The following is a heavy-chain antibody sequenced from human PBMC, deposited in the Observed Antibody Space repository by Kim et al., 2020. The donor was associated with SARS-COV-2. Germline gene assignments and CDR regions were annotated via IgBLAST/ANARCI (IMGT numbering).Heavy chain of an antibody. J-gene: IGHJ3*02. CDR2: IYYSGST. V-gene: IGHV4-39*01. Sequence: SETLSLTCTVSGGSISSSSYYWGWIRQPPGKGLEWIGSIYYSGSTYYNPSLKSRVTISVDTSKNQFSLKLSSVTAADTAVYYCARGIRGYSMIVVVTQNAFDIWGQGTMVTVSS. D-gene: IGHD3-22*01. CDR1: GGSISSSSYY. CDR3: ARGIRGYSMIVVVTQNAFDI.